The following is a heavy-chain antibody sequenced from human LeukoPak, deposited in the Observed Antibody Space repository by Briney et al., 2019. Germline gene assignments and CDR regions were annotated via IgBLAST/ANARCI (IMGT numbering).Heavy chain of an antibody. CDR3: AKYNSGWYRWFDP. V-gene: IGHV7-4-1*02. CDR1: GYTFTTYA. Sequence: ASVKVSCKASGYTFTTYAMNWVRQAPGQGLEWMGWINTNTGNPTYAPGFTGRFVFSLDTSVSTAYLQISSLKAEDTAVYYCAKYNSGWYRWFDPWGQGTLVIVSS. CDR2: INTNTGNP. D-gene: IGHD6-19*01. J-gene: IGHJ5*02.